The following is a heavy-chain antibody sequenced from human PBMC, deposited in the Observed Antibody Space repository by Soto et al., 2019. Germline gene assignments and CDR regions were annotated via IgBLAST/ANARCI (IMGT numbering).Heavy chain of an antibody. CDR1: GYTFLSYG. CDR2: VSGYNGHT. J-gene: IGHJ5*02. Sequence: QVKLEQSGGEVKKPGASVKVSCKASGYTFLSYGITWVRQAPGQGLEWMGWVSGYNGHTNYAQKFQGRVPMTRDMSPATAYMELRNLRSDDTPVYYSALLVGPTSSENWFAPWGQGTLVTVSA. D-gene: IGHD1-26*01. V-gene: IGHV1-18*01. CDR3: ALLVGPTSSENWFAP.